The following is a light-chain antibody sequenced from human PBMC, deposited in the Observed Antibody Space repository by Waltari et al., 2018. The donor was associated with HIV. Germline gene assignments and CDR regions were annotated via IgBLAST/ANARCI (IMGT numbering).Light chain of an antibody. V-gene: IGLV3-21*04. CDR2: DDN. J-gene: IGLJ3*02. Sequence: SYVLTQPPSVSVDPGETARLTCGGTNLGSKRGQWYQQKPGQAPVLVIYDDNDRPSGIPERFSGSSSGNTATLTISRVEAGDEADYYCQVWDTTTDQWVFGGGTELAVL. CDR3: QVWDTTTDQWV. CDR1: NLGSKR.